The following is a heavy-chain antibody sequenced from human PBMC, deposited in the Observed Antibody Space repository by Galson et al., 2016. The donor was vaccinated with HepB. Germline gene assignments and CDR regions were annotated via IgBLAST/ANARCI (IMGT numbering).Heavy chain of an antibody. CDR3: ARQLSSRPFDY. Sequence: SVKVSCKASGYTFTNYGISWVRQAPGQGLEWMGWISPYSGYTDYAQKLQGRVTMTTDTSTITAYMEMRSLRSDDTAVYYCARQLSSRPFDYWGQGTLVTVSS. V-gene: IGHV1-18*04. D-gene: IGHD5-24*01. J-gene: IGHJ4*02. CDR1: GYTFTNYG. CDR2: ISPYSGYT.